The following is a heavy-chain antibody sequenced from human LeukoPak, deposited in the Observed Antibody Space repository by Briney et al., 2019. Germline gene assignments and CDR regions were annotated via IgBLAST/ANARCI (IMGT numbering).Heavy chain of an antibody. CDR1: GGSISNTNW. CDR3: SRENGAFSPFGY. J-gene: IGHJ4*02. CDR2: ISLTGLT. D-gene: IGHD2-8*01. Sequence: PSETLSLTCGVSGGSISNTNWWSLVRQPPGQGLEWTGEISLTGLTHYNPSLESRVTVSLDKSKNQLSLSLASGTAADTAVYYCSRENGAFSPFGYWGQGTLVTVLS. V-gene: IGHV4-4*02.